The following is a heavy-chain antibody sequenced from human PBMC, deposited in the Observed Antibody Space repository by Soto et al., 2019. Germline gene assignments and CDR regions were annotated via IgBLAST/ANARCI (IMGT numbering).Heavy chain of an antibody. V-gene: IGHV3-33*01. Sequence: ESGGGVVQPVRSLRLSCAASGFPFSTYGMHWVRQAPGKGLEWVAVIYYDGSKKYYSDSVKGRFTISRDNSNNTLFLQMSNLRAEDTAVYYCARDLGFGGNYLDYWGQGTLVNVFS. CDR2: IYYDGSKK. CDR1: GFPFSTYG. J-gene: IGHJ4*02. CDR3: ARDLGFGGNYLDY. D-gene: IGHD1-26*01.